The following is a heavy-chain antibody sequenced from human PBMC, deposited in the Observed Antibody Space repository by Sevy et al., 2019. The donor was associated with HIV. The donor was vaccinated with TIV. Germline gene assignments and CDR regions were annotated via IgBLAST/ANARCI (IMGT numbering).Heavy chain of an antibody. D-gene: IGHD3-10*01. CDR1: GDSVSSNSAA. V-gene: IGHV6-1*01. J-gene: IGHJ6*02. CDR2: TYYRSKWYN. Sequence: TLSLTCAISGDSVSSNSAAWNWIRQSPSRGLEWLGRTYYRSKWYNDYAVSVKSRITINPDTSKNQFSLQLNSVTPEDTAVYYCARGDYFGSGISNYYYYGMDVWGQGTTVTVSS. CDR3: ARGDYFGSGISNYYYYGMDV.